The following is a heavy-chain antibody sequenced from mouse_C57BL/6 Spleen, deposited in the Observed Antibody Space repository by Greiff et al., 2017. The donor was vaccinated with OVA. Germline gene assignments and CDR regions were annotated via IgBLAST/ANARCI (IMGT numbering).Heavy chain of an antibody. J-gene: IGHJ2*01. CDR2: IDPETGGT. CDR3: TRWGVTTVNFDY. D-gene: IGHD1-1*01. V-gene: IGHV1-15*01. Sequence: QVHVKQSGAELVRPGASVTLSCKASGYTFTDYEMHWVKQTPVHGLEWIGAIDPETGGTAYNQKFKGKAILTADKSSSTAYMELRSLTSEDSAVYYCTRWGVTTVNFDYWGQGTTLTVSS. CDR1: GYTFTDYE.